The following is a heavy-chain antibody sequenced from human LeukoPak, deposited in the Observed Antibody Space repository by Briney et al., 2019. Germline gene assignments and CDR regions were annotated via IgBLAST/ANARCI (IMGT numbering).Heavy chain of an antibody. D-gene: IGHD5-18*01. CDR2: ISSSSNTI. CDR1: GFSFSSYS. CDR3: ARVKDTAMGIFGY. Sequence: GGSLRLSCAASGFSFSSYSMNWVRQAPGKGLEWVSYISSSSNTIYYADSVKGRFTISRDNAKNSLYLQMNSLRAEDTAVYYCARVKDTAMGIFGYWGQGTLVTVSS. V-gene: IGHV3-48*01. J-gene: IGHJ4*02.